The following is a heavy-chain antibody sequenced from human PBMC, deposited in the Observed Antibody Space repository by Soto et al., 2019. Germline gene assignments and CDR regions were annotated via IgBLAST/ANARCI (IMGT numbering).Heavy chain of an antibody. CDR1: GFTFSSYG. J-gene: IGHJ3*02. Sequence: GGSLRLSCAASGFTFSSYGMHWVRQAPGKGLEWVAVISYDGSNKYYADSVKGRFTISRDNSKNTLYLQMNSLRAEDTAVYYCAKGDMTMVRGVIINDAFDIWGQGTMVTVSS. D-gene: IGHD3-10*01. CDR3: AKGDMTMVRGVIINDAFDI. V-gene: IGHV3-30*18. CDR2: ISYDGSNK.